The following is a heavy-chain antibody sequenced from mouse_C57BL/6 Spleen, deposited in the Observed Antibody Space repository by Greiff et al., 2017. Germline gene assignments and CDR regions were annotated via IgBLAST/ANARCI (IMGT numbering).Heavy chain of an antibody. CDR2: INPGSGGT. CDR1: GYAFTNYL. Sequence: VQLQQSGAELVRPGTSVKVSCKASGYAFTNYLLEWVKQRPGQGLEWIGVINPGSGGTNYNEKFKGKATLTADKSSSTAYMQLSSLTSEDTTVYFCASYYYGRSYAMDYWGQGTSVTVSS. CDR3: ASYYYGRSYAMDY. D-gene: IGHD1-1*01. V-gene: IGHV1-54*01. J-gene: IGHJ4*01.